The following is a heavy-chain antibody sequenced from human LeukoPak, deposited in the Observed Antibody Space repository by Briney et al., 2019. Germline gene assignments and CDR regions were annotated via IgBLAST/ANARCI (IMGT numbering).Heavy chain of an antibody. V-gene: IGHV1-2*04. CDR3: ARAPYDSSGYHHTTFDC. CDR1: GYTFTGYY. D-gene: IGHD3-22*01. Sequence: ASVKVSCKASGYTFTGYYMHWVRQAPGQGLEWMGWINPNSGGTNYAQKFQGWVTMTRDTSISTAYMELSRLRSDDTAVYYCARAPYDSSGYHHTTFDCWGQGTLVTVSS. CDR2: INPNSGGT. J-gene: IGHJ4*02.